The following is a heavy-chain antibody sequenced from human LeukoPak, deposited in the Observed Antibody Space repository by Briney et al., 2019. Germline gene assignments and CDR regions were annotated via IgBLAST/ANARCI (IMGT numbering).Heavy chain of an antibody. J-gene: IGHJ4*02. CDR2: ITSSTTFM. Sequence: GGSLRLSCAASGFTFSSYCMSWVRQAPGRGLEWVSSITSSTTFMYYADSVKGRFAISRDNAKNSLYLQMSSLRAEDTAVYFCARVSGDYYHTVDYWGQGTLVTVSS. V-gene: IGHV3-21*01. CDR1: GFTFSSYC. CDR3: ARVSGDYYHTVDY. D-gene: IGHD4-17*01.